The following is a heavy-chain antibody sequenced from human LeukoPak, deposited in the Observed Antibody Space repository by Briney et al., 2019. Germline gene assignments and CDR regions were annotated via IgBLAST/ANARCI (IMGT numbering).Heavy chain of an antibody. Sequence: SETLSLTCSVSSGSISSSSYYWGWIRQPPGKGLEWIGSIYSSGSTYYTPSLKSRVTISVDTSKNQFSLKLSSVTAADTAVYYCARHCGGSTCNWFDPWGQGTLVTVSS. D-gene: IGHD2-21*01. CDR2: IYSSGST. CDR1: SGSISSSSYY. CDR3: ARHCGGSTCNWFDP. J-gene: IGHJ5*02. V-gene: IGHV4-39*01.